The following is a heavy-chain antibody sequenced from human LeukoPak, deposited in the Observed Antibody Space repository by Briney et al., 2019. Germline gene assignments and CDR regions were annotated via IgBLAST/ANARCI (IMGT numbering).Heavy chain of an antibody. CDR1: GFTVSSKY. V-gene: IGHV3-66*01. CDR3: ATRIAVAGTLDY. CDR2: IYSGAGT. D-gene: IGHD6-19*01. J-gene: IGHJ4*02. Sequence: PGGSLRLSCAASGFTVSSKYMSWVRQAPGKGLEWVSVIYSGAGTYYADSVKGRFTISRDNSKKTLYLQMNSLRAEDTAVYYCATRIAVAGTLDYWGQGTLVTVSS.